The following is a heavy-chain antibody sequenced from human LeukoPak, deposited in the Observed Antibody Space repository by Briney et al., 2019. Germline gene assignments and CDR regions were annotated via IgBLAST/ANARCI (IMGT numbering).Heavy chain of an antibody. V-gene: IGHV4-39*01. CDR3: ARNRSITVVRGRHGTEKNNLFDP. Sequence: PSETLSLTCTVSGDSIFGSSSYWGWLRQPPGKGLEWIGSIYYSGSTHYNPSLKSRVTISVDTSKNQFFLRLTSVSAADTAVYYCARNRSITVVRGRHGTEKNNLFDPWGQGTLVIVSS. J-gene: IGHJ5*02. CDR2: IYYSGST. CDR1: GDSIFGSSSY. D-gene: IGHD3-10*01.